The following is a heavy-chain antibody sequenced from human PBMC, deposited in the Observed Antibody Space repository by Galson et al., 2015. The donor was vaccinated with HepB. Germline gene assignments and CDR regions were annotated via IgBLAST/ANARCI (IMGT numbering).Heavy chain of an antibody. CDR2: IKQDVSEK. CDR1: GFTFSSYW. D-gene: IGHD6-13*01. V-gene: IGHV3-7*01. Sequence: SLRLPCAASGFTFSSYWMSWVRQAPGKGLEWVANIKQDVSEKYYVDSVKVRFPISRDNAKNSRYLQMNSLRAEDTALYYCAGVSGCSWYDAFDILGQGTMVTVSS. J-gene: IGHJ3*02. CDR3: AGVSGCSWYDAFDI.